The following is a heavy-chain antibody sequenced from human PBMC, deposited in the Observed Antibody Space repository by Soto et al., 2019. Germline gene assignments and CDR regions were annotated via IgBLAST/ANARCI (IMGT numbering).Heavy chain of an antibody. CDR1: GFTFTDAW. CDR3: ATGSARFDF. J-gene: IGHJ5*01. Sequence: EVQLVESGGGSAKPGGSVRLSCAASGFTFTDAWMNWVRQVPGEGLEWVGHVKSQIDGGTTDSAAALDDRVTISRDDSKNMAYLQLNRLRTDYTAVYYCATGSARFDFWGQGTLVTVSS. CDR2: VKSQIDGGTT. V-gene: IGHV3-15*01. D-gene: IGHD6-6*01.